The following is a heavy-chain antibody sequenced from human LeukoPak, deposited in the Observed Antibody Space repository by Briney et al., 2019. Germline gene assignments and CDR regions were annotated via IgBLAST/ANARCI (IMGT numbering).Heavy chain of an antibody. CDR3: AREGGTNDYGDSRRAFDI. CDR1: GGTFSSYA. D-gene: IGHD4-17*01. V-gene: IGHV1-69*04. CDR2: IIPILGIA. J-gene: IGHJ3*02. Sequence: GASVKVSCKASGGTFSSYAISWVRQAPGQGLEWMGRIIPILGIANYAQKFQGRVTITADKSTSTAYMELSSLRSEDTAVYYCAREGGTNDYGDSRRAFDIWGQGTMVTVSS.